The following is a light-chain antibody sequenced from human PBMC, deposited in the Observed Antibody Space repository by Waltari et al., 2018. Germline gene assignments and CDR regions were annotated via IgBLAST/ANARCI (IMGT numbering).Light chain of an antibody. CDR1: QAISTD. J-gene: IGKJ3*01. CDR3: LQYNNNPFS. V-gene: IGKV1-17*01. Sequence: DIQMTKTPSSLSASAGDRVTITCRASQAISTDLNWYQQKPGKVPKRLIYAASSLDSGVPSRFSGSGSGTDFTLTISSLQPEDFATYYCLQYNNNPFSFGPGTRLDIK. CDR2: AAS.